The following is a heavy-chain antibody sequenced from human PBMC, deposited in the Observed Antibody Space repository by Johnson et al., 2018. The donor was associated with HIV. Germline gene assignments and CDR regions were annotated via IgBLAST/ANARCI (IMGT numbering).Heavy chain of an antibody. CDR3: ARIRSGLKPGDAFDI. Sequence: VQLVESGGGLVQPGGSLRLSCAASGFTVSGNYMNWVRQAPGKGLEWVSVIYSDDSTYYADSVQGRFTLSRDNSQNTLYLQMNSLRAEDTAVYYCARIRSGLKPGDAFDIWGQGTMVTVSS. CDR1: GFTVSGNY. D-gene: IGHD3-3*01. V-gene: IGHV3-66*01. J-gene: IGHJ3*02. CDR2: IYSDDST.